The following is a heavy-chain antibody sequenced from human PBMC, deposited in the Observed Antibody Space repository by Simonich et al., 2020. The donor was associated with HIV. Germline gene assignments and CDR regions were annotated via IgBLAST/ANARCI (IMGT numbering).Heavy chain of an antibody. CDR1: GYPFTTHA. CDR3: VREVRSFDY. CDR2: IKTNTGNP. J-gene: IGHJ4*02. Sequence: QVQLVQSGSELKKPGASVNVSCKASGYPFTTHAVNWVRQAPGQGLEWMGWIKTNTGNPTYAQGFTGRFVFSLDTSVSTAYLQISSLKDEDTAVYYCVREVRSFDYWGQGTLVTVSS. D-gene: IGHD4-17*01. V-gene: IGHV7-4-1*02.